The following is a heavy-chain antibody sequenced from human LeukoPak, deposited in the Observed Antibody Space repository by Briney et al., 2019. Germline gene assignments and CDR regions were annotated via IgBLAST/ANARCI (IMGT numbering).Heavy chain of an antibody. CDR2: IVPVFGTP. Sequence: SVKVSCKASGDTFSKYAVTWVRQAPGQGLEWMGNIVPVFGTPIYAQKFQGRVTITTDESRTTAYMELSSLRSEDTALYYCASRYATSRHFDWDVDYWGQGTLLTVSS. CDR1: GDTFSKYA. J-gene: IGHJ4*02. D-gene: IGHD3-9*01. V-gene: IGHV1-69*05. CDR3: ASRYATSRHFDWDVDY.